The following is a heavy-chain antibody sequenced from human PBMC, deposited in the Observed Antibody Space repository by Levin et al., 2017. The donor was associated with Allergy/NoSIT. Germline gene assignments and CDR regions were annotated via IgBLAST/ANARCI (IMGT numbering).Heavy chain of an antibody. CDR1: GFTFDDYA. D-gene: IGHD6-19*01. CDR2: ISWNSGSI. J-gene: IGHJ3*02. Sequence: PGGSLRLSCAASGFTFDDYAMHWVRQAPGKGLEWVSGISWNSGSIGYADSVKGRFTISRDNAKNSLYLQMNSLRAEDTALYYCAKDLRGQWLHPARAFDIWGQGTMVTVSS. CDR3: AKDLRGQWLHPARAFDI. V-gene: IGHV3-9*01.